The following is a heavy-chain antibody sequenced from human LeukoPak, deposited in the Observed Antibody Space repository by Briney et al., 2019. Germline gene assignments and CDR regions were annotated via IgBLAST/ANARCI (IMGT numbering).Heavy chain of an antibody. CDR3: ARDSGGDFWSTPMDY. CDR1: GYSFTSYW. D-gene: IGHD3-3*01. J-gene: IGHJ4*02. Sequence: GESLKISCKGSGYSFTSYWIGWVRQMPGKGLEWMGIIYPGDSDTRYSPSFQGQVTISADKSISTAYLQWSSLKASDTAIYFCARDSGGDFWSTPMDYWGQGTVVTVSS. V-gene: IGHV5-51*01. CDR2: IYPGDSDT.